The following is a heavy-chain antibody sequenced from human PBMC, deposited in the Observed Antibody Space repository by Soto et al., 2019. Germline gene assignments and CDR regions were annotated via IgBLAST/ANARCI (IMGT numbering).Heavy chain of an antibody. CDR2: ISYDGSNK. V-gene: IGHV3-30*03. D-gene: IGHD2-8*01. Sequence: GGSLRLSCAASGFTFSSYGMHWVRQAPGKGLEWVAVISYDGSNKYYADSVKGRFTISRDNSKNTLYLQMNSLRAEDTAVYYCASLLMVYADFDYWGQGTLVTVSS. CDR1: GFTFSSYG. J-gene: IGHJ4*02. CDR3: ASLLMVYADFDY.